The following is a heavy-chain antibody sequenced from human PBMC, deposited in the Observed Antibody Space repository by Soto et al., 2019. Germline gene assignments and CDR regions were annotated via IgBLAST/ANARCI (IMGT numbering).Heavy chain of an antibody. D-gene: IGHD2-15*01. V-gene: IGHV3-48*01. J-gene: IGHJ3*02. CDR2: ISSSSSPI. CDR1: GFTFSSND. CDR3: ARTNRIRDDFDI. Sequence: EVQLVESGGGLVQPGGSLRLSCAAAGFTFSSNDMNWVRQAPGKGLEWVSYISSSSSPIYYADSVMGRFTISRDNAKNSLYLQMNSLRAEDTAVYYCARTNRIRDDFDIWGQGTMVTVSS.